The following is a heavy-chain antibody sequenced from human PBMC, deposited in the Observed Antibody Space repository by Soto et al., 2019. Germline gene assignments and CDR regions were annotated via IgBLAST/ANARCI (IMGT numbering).Heavy chain of an antibody. Sequence: QVQLQESGPGLVKPSQTLSLTCTVSGGSISSGDYYWSWIRQHPGKGLEWIGYIYYSGSTYYNPSLKSRVTLSVDTSKNPFSLKLSSVTAADTAVYYSARWWMGSRQGFDPWGQGTLVTVSS. J-gene: IGHJ5*02. V-gene: IGHV4-31*03. D-gene: IGHD2-8*01. CDR3: ARWWMGSRQGFDP. CDR1: GGSISSGDYY. CDR2: IYYSGST.